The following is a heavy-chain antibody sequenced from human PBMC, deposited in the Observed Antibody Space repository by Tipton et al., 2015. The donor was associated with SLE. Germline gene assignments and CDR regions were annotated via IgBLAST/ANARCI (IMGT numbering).Heavy chain of an antibody. V-gene: IGHV6-1*01. CDR1: GDSVSSNSAA. CDR3: ARDSAIAAAGTGYFQH. Sequence: PGLVKPSQTLSLTCAISGDSVSSNSAAWNWIRQSPSRGLEWLGRTYYRSKWYNDYAVSVKSRITINPDTSKNQFSLQLNSVTPEDTAVYYCARDSAIAAAGTGYFQHWGQGTLVTVSS. D-gene: IGHD6-13*01. J-gene: IGHJ1*01. CDR2: TYYRSKWYN.